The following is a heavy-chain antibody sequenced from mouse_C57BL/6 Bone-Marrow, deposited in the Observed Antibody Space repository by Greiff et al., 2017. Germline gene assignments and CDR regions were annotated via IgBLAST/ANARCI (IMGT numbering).Heavy chain of an antibody. J-gene: IGHJ1*03. CDR3: ARRDGSSYWYFDV. Sequence: LMESGPELVKPGASVKISCKASGYSFTDYNMNWVKQSNGKSLEWIGVINSNYGTTSYNQKFKGKATLTVDQSSSTAYMQLNSLTSEDSAVYYCARRDGSSYWYFDVWGTGTTVTVSS. D-gene: IGHD1-1*01. CDR2: INSNYGTT. CDR1: GYSFTDYN. V-gene: IGHV1-39*01.